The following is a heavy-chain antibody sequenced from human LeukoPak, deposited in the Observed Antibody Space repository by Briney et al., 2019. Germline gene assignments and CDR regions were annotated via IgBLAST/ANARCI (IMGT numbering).Heavy chain of an antibody. CDR1: GFTFSDYY. CDR2: IGSRDSTK. D-gene: IGHD6-13*01. CDR3: ARVGRAITAAGFGAFDI. J-gene: IGHJ3*02. V-gene: IGHV3-11*01. Sequence: GGSLRLSCVASGFTFSDYYMSWIRQAPGKGLEWVSYIGSRDSTKYYADSVKGRFTISRDNAKNSLYLQINGLRAEDTAIYYCARVGRAITAAGFGAFDIWGQGAMVTVSS.